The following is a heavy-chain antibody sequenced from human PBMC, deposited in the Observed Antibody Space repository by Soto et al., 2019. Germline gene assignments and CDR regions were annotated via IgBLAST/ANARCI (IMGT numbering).Heavy chain of an antibody. CDR2: INRDESEK. CDR1: GITFTSYW. J-gene: IGHJ4*02. CDR3: ARHNVWSFDY. Sequence: GGSLRLSCAASGITFTSYWMTWARQAPGKGLEWVANINRDESEKYYVDSVRGRFTISRDNAKNLLYLQMNSLRAEDTAVYYCARHNVWSFDYWGQGTPVTVSS. V-gene: IGHV3-7*02. D-gene: IGHD3-16*01.